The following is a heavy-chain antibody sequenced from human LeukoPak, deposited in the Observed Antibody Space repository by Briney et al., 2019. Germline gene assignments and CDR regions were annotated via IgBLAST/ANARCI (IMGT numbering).Heavy chain of an antibody. V-gene: IGHV3-21*01. J-gene: IGHJ4*02. D-gene: IGHD1-26*01. Sequence: PGGSLRLSCAASGFTFSSTSMNRVRPAPGKGLGWGSSISSGSSYIFYADSVKGRFTISRDNAKNSLYLQMNSLRAEDTAVYYCAREFFDREGGTTVLDYWGQGTLVTVSS. CDR3: AREFFDREGGTTVLDY. CDR1: GFTFSSTS. CDR2: ISSGSSYI.